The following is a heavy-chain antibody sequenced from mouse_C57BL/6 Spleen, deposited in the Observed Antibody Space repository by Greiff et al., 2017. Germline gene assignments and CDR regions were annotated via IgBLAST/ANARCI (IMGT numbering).Heavy chain of an antibody. D-gene: IGHD1-1*01. CDR2: IHPNSGST. V-gene: IGHV1-64*01. CDR1: GYTFTSYW. CDR3: ARWVTVVATRGFDY. J-gene: IGHJ2*01. Sequence: QVQLKQPGAELVKPGASVKLSCKASGYTFTSYWMHWVKQRPGQGLEWIGMIHPNSGSTNYNEKFKSKATLTVDKSSSTAYMQLSSLTSEDSAVYYCARWVTVVATRGFDYWGQGTTLTVSS.